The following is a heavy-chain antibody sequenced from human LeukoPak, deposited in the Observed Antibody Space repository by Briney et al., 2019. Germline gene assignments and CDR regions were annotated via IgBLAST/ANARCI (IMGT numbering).Heavy chain of an antibody. CDR1: GFTFSSYA. V-gene: IGHV3-64*01. CDR3: ARVGGIKLTDYYFDS. D-gene: IGHD3-16*01. Sequence: PGGSLRLSCAASGFTFSSYAMHWVRQAPGKGLEYVSSISSNGGSTYYANSVKGRFTISRDNSKNTLYLHMGSLRAEDMAVYYCARVGGIKLTDYYFDSWGQGTLVTVSS. J-gene: IGHJ4*02. CDR2: ISSNGGST.